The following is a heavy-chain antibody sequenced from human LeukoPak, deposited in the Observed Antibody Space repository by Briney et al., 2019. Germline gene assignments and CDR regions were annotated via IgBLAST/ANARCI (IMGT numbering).Heavy chain of an antibody. CDR1: GFTFSSYW. CDR2: ISSDGSST. D-gene: IGHD3-16*01. V-gene: IGHV3-74*01. J-gene: IGHJ4*02. Sequence: PGGSPRLSCAASGFTFSSYWMHWVRQAPGRGQVWVSRISSDGSSTIYADSVKGRFTISRDNAKNTLYLQMNSLIAEDTAVYYCARDWGGYGPTSHDYWGQGTLVTVSS. CDR3: ARDWGGYGPTSHDY.